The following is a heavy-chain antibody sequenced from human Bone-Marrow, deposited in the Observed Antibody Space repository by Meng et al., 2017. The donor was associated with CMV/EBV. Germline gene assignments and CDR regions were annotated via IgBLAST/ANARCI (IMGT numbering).Heavy chain of an antibody. CDR2: ISYDGSNK. J-gene: IGHJ4*02. V-gene: IGHV3-30-3*01. D-gene: IGHD6-13*01. CDR1: GFTFSSYA. Sequence: GGSLRLSCAASGFTFSSYAMHWVRQAPGKGLEWVAVISYDGSNKYYADSVKGRFTISRDNSKNTLYLQMNSLRAEDTAVYYCAREGGPIAAAGTFHYWGQGTLVTVS. CDR3: AREGGPIAAAGTFHY.